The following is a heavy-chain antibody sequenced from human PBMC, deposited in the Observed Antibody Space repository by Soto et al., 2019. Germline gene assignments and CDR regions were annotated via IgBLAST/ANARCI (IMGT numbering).Heavy chain of an antibody. CDR2: IRGTGGET. CDR3: AQDRGWGVVSPSHDY. J-gene: IGHJ4*02. V-gene: IGHV3-23*01. D-gene: IGHD2-21*01. Sequence: EVELLESGGGLVQPGGSLRVSCVASGFTFRNFVMSWVRQAPGKGLEWVSAIRGTGGETFYADSVKGRFTISRDNSKNTLYLQMNSLRDEDTALYFCAQDRGWGVVSPSHDYWGQGTLVTVSS. CDR1: GFTFRNFV.